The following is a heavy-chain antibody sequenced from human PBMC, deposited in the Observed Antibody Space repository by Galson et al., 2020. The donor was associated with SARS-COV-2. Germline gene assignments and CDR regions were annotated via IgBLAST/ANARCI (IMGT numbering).Heavy chain of an antibody. Sequence: GGSLRLSCAASGFTFSNYGMHWVRQAPGKGLEWVAVISYDGSTKYYADSVKGRFTISRDNSKNTMYLQMNSPRAEYTCGYYYAKGWQINYDRYPYLDYWGQGTLVTVSS. J-gene: IGHJ4*02. CDR3: AKGWQINYDRYPYLDY. D-gene: IGHD4-4*01. V-gene: IGHV3-30*18. CDR2: ISYDGSTK. CDR1: GFTFSNYG.